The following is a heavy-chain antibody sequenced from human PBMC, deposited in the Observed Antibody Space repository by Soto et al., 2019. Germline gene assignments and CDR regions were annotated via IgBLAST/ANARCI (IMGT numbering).Heavy chain of an antibody. V-gene: IGHV1-69*12. CDR2: IIPIFGTA. D-gene: IGHD3-22*01. CDR3: ARDRGPSSGYYPYWFDP. Sequence: QVQLVQSGAEVKKPGSSVKVSCKASGGTFSSYAITWVRQAPGQGLEWMGGIIPIFGTANYAQKFQARVTITADESTSTAYMELSSLSSEDTAVDYCARDRGPSSGYYPYWFDPWGQGPLVTVSS. CDR1: GGTFSSYA. J-gene: IGHJ5*02.